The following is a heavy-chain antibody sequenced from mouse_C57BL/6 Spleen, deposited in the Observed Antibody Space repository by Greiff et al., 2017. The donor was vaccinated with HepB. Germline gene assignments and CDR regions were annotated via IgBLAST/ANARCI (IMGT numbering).Heavy chain of an antibody. J-gene: IGHJ4*01. V-gene: IGHV1-82*01. CDR1: GYAFSSSW. CDR3: ARDSYAMDY. Sequence: QVTLKVSGPELVKPGASVKISCKASGYAFSSSWMNWVKQRPGKGLEWIGRIYPGDGDTNYNGKFKGKATLTADKSSSTAYMQLSSLTSEDSAVYFCARDSYAMDYWGQGTSVTVSS. CDR2: IYPGDGDT.